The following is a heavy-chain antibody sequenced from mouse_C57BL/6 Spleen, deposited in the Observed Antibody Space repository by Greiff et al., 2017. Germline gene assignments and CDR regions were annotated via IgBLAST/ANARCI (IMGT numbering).Heavy chain of an antibody. J-gene: IGHJ2*01. CDR1: GFNFSSYA. D-gene: IGHD2-2*01. Sequence: EVKLVESGGGLVKPGGSLKLSCAASGFNFSSYAMSWVRQTPEKRLEWVATISDGGSYTYYPDNVKGRFTISRDNAKNNLYLQMSHLKSEDTAMYYCAREVNFLYYFDYWGQGTTLTVSS. CDR3: AREVNFLYYFDY. V-gene: IGHV5-4*01. CDR2: ISDGGSYT.